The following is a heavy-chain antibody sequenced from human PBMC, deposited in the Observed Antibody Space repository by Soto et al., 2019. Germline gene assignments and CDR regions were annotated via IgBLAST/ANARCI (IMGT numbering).Heavy chain of an antibody. CDR3: ARPFGMDV. V-gene: IGHV1-18*01. Sequence: VASVKVSCKASGYTFTSYGISWVRQAPGEGLEWMGWISAYNGNTNYAQKLQGRVTMTTDTSTSTAYMELRSLKASDTAIYYCARPFGMDVWGQGTTVTVSS. CDR1: GYTFTSYG. J-gene: IGHJ6*02. CDR2: ISAYNGNT.